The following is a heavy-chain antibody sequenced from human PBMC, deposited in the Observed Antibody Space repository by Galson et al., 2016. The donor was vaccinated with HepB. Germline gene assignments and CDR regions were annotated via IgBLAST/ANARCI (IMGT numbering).Heavy chain of an antibody. CDR2: MRSRFDSYAT. Sequence: SLRLSCAASGFTFSGSHMHWVRQAPGKGLEWVGHMRSRFDSYATAYAASVKGRFTISRDDSKSTAYLQMNSLRTEDTAVYYCSRQEFAVNDYWGQGILVTVSS. V-gene: IGHV3-73*01. J-gene: IGHJ4*02. CDR1: GFTFSGSH. CDR3: SRQEFAVNDY. D-gene: IGHD3-10*01.